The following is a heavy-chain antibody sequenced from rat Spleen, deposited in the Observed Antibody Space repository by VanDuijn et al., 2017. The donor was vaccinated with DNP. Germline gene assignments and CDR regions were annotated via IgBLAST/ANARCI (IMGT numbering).Heavy chain of an antibody. Sequence: QVQLKESGPGLVQPSQTLSLTCTVSGFSLTNYGVSWVRQPPGKGLEWIAAISSGGTTFYNSPLKSRLSISRDTSKSQVFLTVNSLQTEDTGIYYCNRNEFGQPGVYWGQGVMVTVSS. CDR3: NRNEFGQPGVY. D-gene: IGHD1-4*01. CDR2: ISSGGTT. V-gene: IGHV2S8*01. CDR1: GFSLTNYG. J-gene: IGHJ2*01.